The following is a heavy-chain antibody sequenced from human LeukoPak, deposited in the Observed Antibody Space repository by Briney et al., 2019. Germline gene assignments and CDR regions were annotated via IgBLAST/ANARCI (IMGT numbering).Heavy chain of an antibody. J-gene: IGHJ3*02. V-gene: IGHV3-7*01. CDR2: IKQDGSEK. CDR1: GFTFSSYW. CDR3: AKDGGSDPDSFDI. Sequence: PGGSLRLSCAASGFTFSSYWMSWVRQAPGKGLEWVANIKQDGSEKYYVDSVKGRFTISRDNAKNSLYLQMNSLRAEDTAVYYCAKDGGSDPDSFDIWGQGTMVTVYS. D-gene: IGHD2-15*01.